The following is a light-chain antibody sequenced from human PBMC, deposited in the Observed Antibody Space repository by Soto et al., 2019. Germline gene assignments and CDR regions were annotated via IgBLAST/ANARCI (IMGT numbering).Light chain of an antibody. CDR2: SNN. V-gene: IGLV1-44*01. CDR3: AAWDDSLNGVV. J-gene: IGLJ2*01. Sequence: QSVLTQPPSASGTPGQRVTSSCSGSSSNIGSNTVNWYQQLPGTAPKLLIYSNNQRPSGVPDRFSGSKSGTSASLAISGRQSEDEADYYCAAWDDSLNGVVFGGGTQLTVL. CDR1: SSNIGSNT.